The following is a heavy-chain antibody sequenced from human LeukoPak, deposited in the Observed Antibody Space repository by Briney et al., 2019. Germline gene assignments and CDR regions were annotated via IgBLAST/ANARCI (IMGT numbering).Heavy chain of an antibody. Sequence: GGSLRLSCAGSGFTFSRHNMNWVRQAPGNRLEWISSISGDSTYIHYADSVKGRFTISRDDAKNSLYLQMNSLRAEDTAVYYCARRTTSAFDIWGQGTMVTLSP. CDR2: ISGDSTYI. CDR1: GFTFSRHN. V-gene: IGHV3-21*01. CDR3: ARRTTSAFDI. J-gene: IGHJ3*02. D-gene: IGHD1-1*01.